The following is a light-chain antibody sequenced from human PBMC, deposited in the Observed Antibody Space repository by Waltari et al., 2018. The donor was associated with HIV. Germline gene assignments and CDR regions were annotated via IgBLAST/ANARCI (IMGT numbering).Light chain of an antibody. CDR1: SSNIGSHF. CDR2: ESD. J-gene: IGLJ3*02. V-gene: IGLV1-47*01. CDR3: AAWDNYLNAWV. Sequence: QSVLTQPPSTSATPGQRVTILCSGASSNIGSHFVSWYQHLPGATPKLLIYESDRRPSGAPARFPFSESGTSSSLAISGLRSEDEADYYCAAWDNYLNAWVFGGGTRVTVL.